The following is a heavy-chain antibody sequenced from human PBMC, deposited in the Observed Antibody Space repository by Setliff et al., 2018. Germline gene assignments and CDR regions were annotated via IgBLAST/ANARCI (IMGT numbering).Heavy chain of an antibody. CDR2: IKQDGSEK. CDR3: ARDVQGGGYPDY. D-gene: IGHD3-22*01. V-gene: IGHV3-7*03. CDR1: GFTFISYW. Sequence: GGSLRLSCAASGFTFISYWMGWVRQAPGKGLEWVANIKQDGSEKYYVDSVKVRFTISRNNSKNTLYLQMNSLRAEDTAVYYCARDVQGGGYPDYWGKGTLVTVSS. J-gene: IGHJ4*02.